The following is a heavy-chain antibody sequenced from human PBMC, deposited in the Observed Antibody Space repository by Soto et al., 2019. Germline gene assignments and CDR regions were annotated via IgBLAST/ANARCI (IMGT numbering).Heavy chain of an antibody. CDR1: GYRFTSYW. J-gene: IGHJ4*02. CDR2: IYPGDSDT. D-gene: IGHD3-3*01. Sequence: ESLKISCKGSGYRFTSYWIGWVRQMPGKGLEWMGIIYPGDSDTRYSPSFQGQVTISADQSISTAYLQWTSLKASDTAMYYCARHPWSDSMVSFDSWGQGTLVTVSS. CDR3: ARHPWSDSMVSFDS. V-gene: IGHV5-51*01.